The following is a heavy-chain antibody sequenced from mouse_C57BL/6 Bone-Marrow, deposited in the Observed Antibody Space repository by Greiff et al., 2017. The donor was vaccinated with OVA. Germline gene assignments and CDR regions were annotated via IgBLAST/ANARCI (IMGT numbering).Heavy chain of an antibody. CDR1: GYTFTTYP. V-gene: IGHV1-47*01. CDR2: FHPYNDDT. CDR3: ARPGDYDGDWFAY. J-gene: IGHJ3*01. D-gene: IGHD2-4*01. Sequence: VQLQPSWAELVKPGASVKMSCKASGYTFTTYPIEWMKQNHGKSLEWIGNFHPYNDDTKYNEKFKGKATLTVEKSSSTVYLELSRLTSDDSAVYDCARPGDYDGDWFAYWGQGTLVTVSA.